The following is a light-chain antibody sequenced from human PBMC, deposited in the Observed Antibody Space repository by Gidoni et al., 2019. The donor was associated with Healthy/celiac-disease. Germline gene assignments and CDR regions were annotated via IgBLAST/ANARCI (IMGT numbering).Light chain of an antibody. CDR1: QSVLYSSNNKND. Sequence: DSVMTQTPDPRALSLGERATINCKSSQSVLYSSNNKNDLAWYQQKPGQPPKLLIYWASTRESGVPDRFSGSGSGTDFTLTISSLQAEDVAVYYCQQYYSTPYTFGQGTKLEIK. V-gene: IGKV4-1*01. CDR3: QQYYSTPYT. CDR2: WAS. J-gene: IGKJ2*01.